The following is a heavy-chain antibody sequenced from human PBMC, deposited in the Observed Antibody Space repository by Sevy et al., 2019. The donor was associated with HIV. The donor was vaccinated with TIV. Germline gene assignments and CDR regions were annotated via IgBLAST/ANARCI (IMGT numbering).Heavy chain of an antibody. CDR3: ATRRGDSDYYGSGSYYSP. Sequence: GESLKISCKGSGYSFTSYWIGWVRQMPGKGLEWMGIIYPGDSDTRYSPSFQGQVTISADKSISTAYLQWSSLKASDTAMYYCATRRGDSDYYGSGSYYSPWGQGTLVNVSS. J-gene: IGHJ5*02. CDR2: IYPGDSDT. CDR1: GYSFTSYW. D-gene: IGHD3-10*01. V-gene: IGHV5-51*01.